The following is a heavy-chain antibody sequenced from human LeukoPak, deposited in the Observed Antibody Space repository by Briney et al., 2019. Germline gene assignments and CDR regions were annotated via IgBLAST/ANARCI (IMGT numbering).Heavy chain of an antibody. J-gene: IGHJ4*02. D-gene: IGHD1-26*01. CDR2: TNPHSGNT. Sequence: ASVKVSCKASGYTFTTYDINWVRQATGQGLEWMGWTNPHSGNTGFAQNFQGRVAMTRNTSIHTAYMELSSLRVEDTAVYYCVRGFRSDTSGRNFDCWGQGTVDTVSS. CDR3: VRGFRSDTSGRNFDC. V-gene: IGHV1-8*01. CDR1: GYTFTTYD.